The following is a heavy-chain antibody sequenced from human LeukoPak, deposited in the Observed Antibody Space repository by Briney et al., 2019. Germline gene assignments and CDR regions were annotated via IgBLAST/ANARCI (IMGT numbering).Heavy chain of an antibody. V-gene: IGHV1-2*02. CDR3: ARGTHDYGGNFYYYGMDV. Sequence: ASVKVSCKASGYTFTGYYMHWVRQAPGQGLEWMGWINPNSGGTNYAQKFQGRVTMTRDTSISTAYMELSRLRSDDTAVYYCARGTHDYGGNFYYYGMDVWGQGTTVTVSS. CDR1: GYTFTGYY. CDR2: INPNSGGT. J-gene: IGHJ6*02. D-gene: IGHD4-23*01.